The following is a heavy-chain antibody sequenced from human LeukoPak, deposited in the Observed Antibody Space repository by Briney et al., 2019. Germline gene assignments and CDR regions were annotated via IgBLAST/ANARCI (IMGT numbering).Heavy chain of an antibody. CDR3: ARDHTIFGVDLRY. D-gene: IGHD3-3*01. CDR1: GFTFISYW. Sequence: PGGSLRLSCAAPGFTFISYWMHWVRQAPGKVLVWVSRINSDGSSTSYADSLKGRFTISRENAKNTLYLQMNSLRDEDTAVYYCARDHTIFGVDLRYWGQGNLVTVSS. CDR2: INSDGSST. J-gene: IGHJ4*02. V-gene: IGHV3-74*01.